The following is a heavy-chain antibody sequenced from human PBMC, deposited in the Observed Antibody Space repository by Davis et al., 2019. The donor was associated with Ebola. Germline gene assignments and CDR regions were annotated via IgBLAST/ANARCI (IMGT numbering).Heavy chain of an antibody. CDR1: GFTFSSYG. CDR2: IWYDGSNK. J-gene: IGHJ6*02. D-gene: IGHD1-26*01. CDR3: AKDSGSWEISGGMDV. V-gene: IGHV3-30*02. Sequence: GGPLRLSSPAPGFTFSSYGMHWVRQAPGKGLAWAAAIWYDGSNKYYADSVKGRFTISRDNSKNTLYLEMNSLRAEDTAVYYCAKDSGSWEISGGMDVWGQGTTVTVSS.